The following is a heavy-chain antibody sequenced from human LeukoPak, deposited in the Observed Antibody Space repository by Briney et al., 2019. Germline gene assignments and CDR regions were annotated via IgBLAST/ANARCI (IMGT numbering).Heavy chain of an antibody. CDR1: GLTVSSNH. CDR2: IKSDGTT. V-gene: IGHV3-53*01. Sequence: PGGSLRLSCAASGLTVSSNHMSWVRQAPGKGLEWVSLIKSDGTTAYADSVKGRFTISRDNSKNTLFLQMNSLRVEDTAVYYCARLRRDYWARGTPVTVSS. CDR3: ARLRRDY. J-gene: IGHJ4*02.